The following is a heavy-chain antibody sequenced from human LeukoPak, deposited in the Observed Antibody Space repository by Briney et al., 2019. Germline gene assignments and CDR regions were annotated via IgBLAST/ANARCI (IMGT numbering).Heavy chain of an antibody. V-gene: IGHV3-48*02. CDR3: ARVAAGYSVNYFDY. CDR2: ISTGSSTT. D-gene: IGHD4-23*01. CDR1: GFTFSSYA. J-gene: IGHJ4*02. Sequence: PGGSLRLSCAASGFTFSSYAMSWVRQAPGKGLEWVSYISTGSSTTYYADSVKGRFTISRDNVENSLYLQMNSLRDEDTAVHYCARVAAGYSVNYFDYWGQGTLVTVSS.